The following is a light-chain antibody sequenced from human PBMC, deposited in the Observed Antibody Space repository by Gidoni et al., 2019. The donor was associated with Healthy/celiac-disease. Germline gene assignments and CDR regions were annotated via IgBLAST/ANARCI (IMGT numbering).Light chain of an antibody. V-gene: IGLV3-19*01. CDR2: GKN. CDR3: NSRDSSGNHVV. J-gene: IGLJ2*01. CDR1: SLRSYY. Sequence: ITCQGDSLRSYYASWYQQKPGQAPVLVIYGKNNRPSGIPDRFSGSSSGNTASLTITGAQAGDEADYYCNSRDSSGNHVVFGGGTKLTVL.